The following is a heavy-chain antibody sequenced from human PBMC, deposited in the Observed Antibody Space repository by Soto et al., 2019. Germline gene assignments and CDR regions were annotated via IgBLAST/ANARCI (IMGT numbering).Heavy chain of an antibody. J-gene: IGHJ4*02. D-gene: IGHD3-22*01. V-gene: IGHV4-39*01. CDR3: ATYSYLLDTSGYHDV. CDR2: FYDGNT. Sequence: SETLSLTCIVSGGSITRRSSYWAWIRQPPGKGLEWVGTFYDGNTYHNPSLRSRITIAVDTSKNQFSLKLNSVAAADTAFYYCATYSYLLDTSGYHDVWGQGLQVTVSS. CDR1: GGSITRRSSY.